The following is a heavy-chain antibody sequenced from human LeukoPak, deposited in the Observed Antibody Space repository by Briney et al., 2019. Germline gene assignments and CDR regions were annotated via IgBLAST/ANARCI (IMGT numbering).Heavy chain of an antibody. D-gene: IGHD3-3*01. CDR2: MNPNSGNT. Sequence: ASVKVSCKASGYTSTSYDINWVRQATGQGLEWMGWMNPNSGNTGYAQKFQGRVTITRNTSISTAYMELSSLRSEDTAVYYCARRKYYDFWSGYYNRHYYMDVWGKGTTVTVSS. CDR1: GYTSTSYD. V-gene: IGHV1-8*03. CDR3: ARRKYYDFWSGYYNRHYYMDV. J-gene: IGHJ6*03.